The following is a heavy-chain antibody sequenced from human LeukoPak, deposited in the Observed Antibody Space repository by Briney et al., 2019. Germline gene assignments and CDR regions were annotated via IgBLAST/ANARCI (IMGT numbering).Heavy chain of an antibody. CDR2: ISGSGGST. CDR3: AKGDVDTAILAANWFDP. CDR1: GFTFSSAW. J-gene: IGHJ5*02. V-gene: IGHV3-23*01. Sequence: GGSLRLSCAASGFTFSSAWMSWVRQAPGKGLEWVSAISGSGGSTYYADSVKGRFTISRDNSKNTLYLQMNSLRAEDTAVYYCAKGDVDTAILAANWFDPWGQGTLVTVSS. D-gene: IGHD5-18*01.